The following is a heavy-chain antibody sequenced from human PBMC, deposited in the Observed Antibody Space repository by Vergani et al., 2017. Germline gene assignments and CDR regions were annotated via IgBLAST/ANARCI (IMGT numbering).Heavy chain of an antibody. D-gene: IGHD2-15*01. CDR2: INAGNGNT. CDR1: GYTFTSYA. V-gene: IGHV1-3*01. CDR3: ARVVVAATAYYYYYYGMDV. J-gene: IGHJ6*02. Sequence: QVQLVQSGAEVKKPGASVKVSCKASGYTFTSYAMHWVRQAPGKRLEWMGWINAGNGNTKYSQKFQGRVTITRDTSASTAYMELGSLRSEDTAVYYCARVVVAATAYYYYYYGMDVWGQGTTVTVSS.